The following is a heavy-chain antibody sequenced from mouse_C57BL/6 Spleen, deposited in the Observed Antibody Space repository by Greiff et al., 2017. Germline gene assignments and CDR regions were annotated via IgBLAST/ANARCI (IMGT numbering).Heavy chain of an antibody. CDR1: GFTFSDYG. Sequence: EVQVVESGGGLVKPGGSLKLSCAASGFTFSDYGMHWVRQAPEKGLEWVAYISSGSSTIYYADTVKGRFTISRDNAKNTLFLQMTSLRSEDTAMYYCARQGTGRGYWYFDVWGTGTTVTVSS. CDR3: ARQGTGRGYWYFDV. D-gene: IGHD2-14*01. CDR2: ISSGSSTI. J-gene: IGHJ1*03. V-gene: IGHV5-17*01.